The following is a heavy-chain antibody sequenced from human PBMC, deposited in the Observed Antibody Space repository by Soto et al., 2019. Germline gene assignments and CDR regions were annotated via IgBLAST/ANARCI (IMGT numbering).Heavy chain of an antibody. Sequence: GGFVTLCGPASRFTSSTYEMHWLSQAPGKGLEWVSYISSGGDTVHYADSVKGRFTISRDDTRNSLYLQMNSLRDEDTALYYWVRYCPSTLCNGLATRTFDCSGQATLVTVSS. CDR3: VRYCPSTLCNGLATRTFDC. CDR2: ISSGGDTV. J-gene: IGHJ4*02. D-gene: IGHD2-2*01. V-gene: IGHV3-48*03. CDR1: RFTSSTYE.